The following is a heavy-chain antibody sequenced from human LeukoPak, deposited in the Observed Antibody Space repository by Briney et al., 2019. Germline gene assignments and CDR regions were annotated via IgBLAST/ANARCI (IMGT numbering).Heavy chain of an antibody. J-gene: IGHJ4*02. Sequence: GGSLRLSCTASGFTFSDFYMSWIRQAPGKGLEWVSYISSSGSTIYYADSVKGRFTISRDNAKNSLYLQMNSLRAEDTAVYYCARRRYNWNAIDYWGQGTLVTVSS. CDR1: GFTFSDFY. V-gene: IGHV3-11*01. D-gene: IGHD1-20*01. CDR3: ARRRYNWNAIDY. CDR2: ISSSGSTI.